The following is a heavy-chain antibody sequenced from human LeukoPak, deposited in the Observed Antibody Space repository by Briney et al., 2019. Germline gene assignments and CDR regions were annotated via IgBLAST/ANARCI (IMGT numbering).Heavy chain of an antibody. CDR3: AKDSPTGYSYYFDY. V-gene: IGHV3-30*18. Sequence: PGGSLRLSCAASGFTFSSYGMHWVRQAPGKGLEWVAVISYDGSNKYYADSVKGRFTISRDNSKNTLYLQMNSLRAEDTAVYYCAKDSPTGYSYYFDYWGQGTLVTVSS. J-gene: IGHJ4*02. CDR1: GFTFSSYG. CDR2: ISYDGSNK. D-gene: IGHD3-9*01.